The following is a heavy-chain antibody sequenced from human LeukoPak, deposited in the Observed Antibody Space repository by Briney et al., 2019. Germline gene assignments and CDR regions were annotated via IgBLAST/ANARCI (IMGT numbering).Heavy chain of an antibody. CDR1: GFTFSSYS. Sequence: GGSLRLSCAASGFTFSSYSMNWVRQAPGKGLEWVSYISSSSSTIYYADSVKGRFTISRDNAKNSLYLQMNSLKTEDTAVYYCTRDLRGGSYYGDAFDIWGQGTMVTVSS. D-gene: IGHD1-26*01. CDR2: ISSSSSTI. CDR3: TRDLRGGSYYGDAFDI. J-gene: IGHJ3*02. V-gene: IGHV3-48*01.